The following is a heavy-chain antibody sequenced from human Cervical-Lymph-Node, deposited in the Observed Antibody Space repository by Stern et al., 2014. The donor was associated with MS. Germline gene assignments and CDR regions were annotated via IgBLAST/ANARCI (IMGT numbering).Heavy chain of an antibody. CDR1: GGSISSGGYY. V-gene: IGHV4-31*03. CDR2: IYYSGST. CDR3: ARATYYYDSSGYLLDY. J-gene: IGHJ4*02. Sequence: VQLVESGPGLVKPSQTLSLTCTVSGGSISSGGYYWSWIRQHPGKGLECIWHIYYSGSTYYNPSLKSRVTISVDTSKNQFSLKLSSVTAADTAVYYCARATYYYDSSGYLLDYWGQGTLVTVSS. D-gene: IGHD3-22*01.